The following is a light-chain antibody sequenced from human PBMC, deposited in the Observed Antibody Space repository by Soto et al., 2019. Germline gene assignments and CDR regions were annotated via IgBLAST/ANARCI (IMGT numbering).Light chain of an antibody. CDR2: AAS. CDR1: QSISSSY. Sequence: EIVLTQSPCTLSLSPGERATLSCRASQSISSSYLAWYQQKPGQAPRLLIYAASSRATGIPARFSGSGCGTDFTLTISRLEPEDFAVYYCQQYGSSLQGTFGQGTKVEIK. CDR3: QQYGSSLQGT. J-gene: IGKJ1*01. V-gene: IGKV3-20*01.